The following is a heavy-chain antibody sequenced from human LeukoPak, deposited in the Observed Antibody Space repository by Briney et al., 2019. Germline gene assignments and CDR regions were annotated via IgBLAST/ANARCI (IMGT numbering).Heavy chain of an antibody. CDR1: RFTFSSYS. D-gene: IGHD3-22*01. CDR2: ISGSGETT. CDR3: AKGRNVELLREAFDY. V-gene: IGHV3-23*01. Sequence: GGSLRLSCAASRFTFSSYSMNWVRQAPGKGLEWVSSISGSGETTYYSDSVRGRFTLSRDKTKNTVYLQMHRLKVEDTATYYCAKGRNVELLREAFDYWGPGTLVIVSS. J-gene: IGHJ4*02.